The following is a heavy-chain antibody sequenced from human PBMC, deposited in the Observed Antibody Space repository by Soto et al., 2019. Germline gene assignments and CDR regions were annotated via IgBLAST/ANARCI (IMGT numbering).Heavy chain of an antibody. J-gene: IGHJ6*03. Sequence: ASVKVSCKASGYTFTSYGISWVRQAPGQGLEWMGWMNPNSGNTGYAQKFQGRVTMTRNTSISTAYMELSSLRSEDTAVYYCARVKASRYDYIWGSLSYPIYYMDVWGKGTTVTVSS. CDR1: GYTFTSYG. V-gene: IGHV1-8*02. CDR2: MNPNSGNT. D-gene: IGHD3-16*01. CDR3: ARVKASRYDYIWGSLSYPIYYMDV.